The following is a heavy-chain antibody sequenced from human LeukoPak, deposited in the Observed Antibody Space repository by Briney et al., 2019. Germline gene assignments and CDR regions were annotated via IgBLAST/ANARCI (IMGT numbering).Heavy chain of an antibody. CDR3: AKELRYYDSSGYYDDY. V-gene: IGHV3-23*01. CDR1: GFTFSSYA. Sequence: GGSLRLFCAASGFTFSSYAMSWVRQAPGKGLEWVSAISGSGGSTYYADSVKGRFTISRDNSKNTLYLQMNSLRAEDAAVYYCAKELRYYDSSGYYDDYWGQGTLVTVSS. CDR2: ISGSGGST. J-gene: IGHJ4*02. D-gene: IGHD3-22*01.